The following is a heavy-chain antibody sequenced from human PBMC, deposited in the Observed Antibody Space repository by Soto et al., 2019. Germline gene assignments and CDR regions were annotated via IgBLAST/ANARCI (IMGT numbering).Heavy chain of an antibody. CDR1: GCTFSTYA. D-gene: IGHD3-22*01. CDR2: ISGSGGST. V-gene: IGHV3-23*01. CDR3: AKDNTYYYDSSGYSPWDY. J-gene: IGHJ4*02. Sequence: GGSLRLSCAASGCTFSTYAIIWVRQAPGKGLEWVSAISGSGGSTYYADSVKGRFTISRDNSKNTLYLQMNSLRAEDTAVYYCAKDNTYYYDSSGYSPWDYWGQGTLVTVSS.